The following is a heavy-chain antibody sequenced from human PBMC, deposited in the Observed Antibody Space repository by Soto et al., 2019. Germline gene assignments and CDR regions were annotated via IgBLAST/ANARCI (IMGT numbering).Heavy chain of an antibody. CDR3: ARGFLEWAVDYHYGMDV. CDR2: ISYDGSNK. Sequence: GGSLRLSCAASGFTFSSYAMHWVRQAPGKGLEWVAVISYDGSNKYYADSVKGRFTISRDNSKNTLYLQMNSLRAEDTAVYYCARGFLEWAVDYHYGMDVWGQGTTVTVSS. V-gene: IGHV3-30*04. D-gene: IGHD3-3*01. CDR1: GFTFSSYA. J-gene: IGHJ6*02.